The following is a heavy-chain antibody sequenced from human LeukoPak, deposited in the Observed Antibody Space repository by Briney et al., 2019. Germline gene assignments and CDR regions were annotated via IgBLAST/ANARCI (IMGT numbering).Heavy chain of an antibody. J-gene: IGHJ4*02. D-gene: IGHD4-11*01. V-gene: IGHV3-23*01. CDR2: ISGSGGST. Sequence: GGSLRLSCATSGFTFSSYAMSWVRQAPGKGLEWVSAISGSGGSTYYADSVKGRFTISRDNSKNTLYLQVNSLRAEDTAVYYCAKDRANDYSNYGGSYYFDYWGQGTLVTVSS. CDR3: AKDRANDYSNYGGSYYFDY. CDR1: GFTFSSYA.